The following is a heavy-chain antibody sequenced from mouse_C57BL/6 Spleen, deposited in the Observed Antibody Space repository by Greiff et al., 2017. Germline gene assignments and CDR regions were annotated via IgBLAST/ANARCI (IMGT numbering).Heavy chain of an antibody. CDR1: GYTFTSYW. CDR3: ARYEVGYDSSYRYYFDY. J-gene: IGHJ2*01. CDR2: IYPGSGST. Sequence: QVQLKQPGAELVKPGASVKMSCKASGYTFTSYWITWVKQRPGQGLEWIGDIYPGSGSTNYNEKFKSKATLTVDTSSSTAYMQLSSLTSEDSAVYYCARYEVGYDSSYRYYFDYWGQGTTLTVSS. V-gene: IGHV1-55*01. D-gene: IGHD1-1*01.